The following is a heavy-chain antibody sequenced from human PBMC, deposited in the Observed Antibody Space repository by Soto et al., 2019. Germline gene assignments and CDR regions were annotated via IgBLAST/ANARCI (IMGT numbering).Heavy chain of an antibody. Sequence: QVQLQESGPGRVKPSETLSLTCTVSGGSVSGGSYYWNWIRQPPGKGLEWIGYIYFSGSTNYNPSLKRRVTMSIDTSKNQFSLKLSSVTAADTAVYFCTRDVDFGEEDVWGQGTKVTVSS. CDR2: IYFSGST. CDR1: GGSVSGGSYY. J-gene: IGHJ6*02. CDR3: TRDVDFGEEDV. V-gene: IGHV4-61*01. D-gene: IGHD4-17*01.